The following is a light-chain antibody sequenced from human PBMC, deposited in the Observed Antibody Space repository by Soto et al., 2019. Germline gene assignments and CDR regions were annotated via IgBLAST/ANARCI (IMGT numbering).Light chain of an antibody. CDR3: QHYNSYSEA. Sequence: DIKITHTLSTLSGSVGDRVTITCRASQTISSWLAWYQQKPGKAPKLLIYKASTLKSGVPSRFSGSGSGTEFTLTISSLQPDDFATYYCQHYNSYSEAFGQGTK. CDR2: KAS. CDR1: QTISSW. J-gene: IGKJ1*01. V-gene: IGKV1-5*03.